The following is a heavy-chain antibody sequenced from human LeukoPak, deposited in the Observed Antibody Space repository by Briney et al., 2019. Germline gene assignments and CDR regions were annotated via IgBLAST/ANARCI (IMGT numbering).Heavy chain of an antibody. CDR1: GGSISSSSYY. J-gene: IGHJ5*02. V-gene: IGHV4-39*07. Sequence: PSETLSLTCTVSGGSISSSSYYWGWIRQPPGKGLEWIGSSYYSGSTHYNTSLKSRVTISADTSKNQFSLKLSSVTAADTAVYYCARDDYGDYTRRFDPWGQGTQVTVSS. D-gene: IGHD4-17*01. CDR2: SYYSGST. CDR3: ARDDYGDYTRRFDP.